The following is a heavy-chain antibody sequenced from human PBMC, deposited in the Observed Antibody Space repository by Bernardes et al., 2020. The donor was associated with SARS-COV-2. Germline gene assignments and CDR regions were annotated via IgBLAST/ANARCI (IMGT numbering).Heavy chain of an antibody. V-gene: IGHV4-59*01. Sequence: SETLSLTRTVSGGSISSYYWSWIRQPPGKGLEWIGYIYYSGSTNYNPSLKSRVTISVDTSKNQFSLKLSSVTAADTAVYYCARGSRYEAFGVLTGYYYYMDVWGKGTTVTVSS. D-gene: IGHD3-3*01. CDR2: IYYSGST. J-gene: IGHJ6*03. CDR1: GGSISSYY. CDR3: ARGSRYEAFGVLTGYYYYMDV.